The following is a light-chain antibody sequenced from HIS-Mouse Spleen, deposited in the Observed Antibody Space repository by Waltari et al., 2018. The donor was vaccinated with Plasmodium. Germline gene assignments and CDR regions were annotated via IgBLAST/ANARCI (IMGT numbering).Light chain of an antibody. V-gene: IGLV3-21*02. CDR2: DDS. CDR3: QVWDSSSDHVV. CDR1: NIGSKS. Sequence: SYVLTQPPSVSVAPGQTARITCGGNNIGSKSVHWYQQKPGQAPVLVVYDDSDRPSGCPGRFSGSISGNTATLTISRVEAGDEADYYCQVWDSSSDHVVFGGGTKLTVL. J-gene: IGLJ2*01.